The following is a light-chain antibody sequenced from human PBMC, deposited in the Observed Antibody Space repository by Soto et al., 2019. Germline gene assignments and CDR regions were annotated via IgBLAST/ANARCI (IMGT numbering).Light chain of an antibody. CDR1: SSNIGSNT. CDR3: APWDDSLNGPV. CDR2: SND. V-gene: IGLV1-44*01. J-gene: IGLJ2*01. Sequence: QSVLTQPPSASGTPGQRVTSSCSGSSSNIGSNTVNWYQQLPGTAPKLLIYSNDQRPAGVPDRFSGSKSGTSASLAISGLQSEDEADYYCAPWDDSLNGPVFGGGTKLTVL.